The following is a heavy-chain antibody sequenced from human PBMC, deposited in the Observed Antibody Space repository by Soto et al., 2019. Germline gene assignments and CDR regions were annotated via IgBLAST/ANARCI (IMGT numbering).Heavy chain of an antibody. V-gene: IGHV1-69*06. CDR1: GGTFSSYA. CDR2: IIPIFGTA. J-gene: IGHJ5*02. CDR3: AREHITIFGVVIIHSYNWFDP. Sequence: SVKVSCKASGGTFSSYAISWVRQAPGQGLEWMGGIIPIFGTANYAQKFQGRVTITADKSTSTAYMELSSLRSEDTAVYYCAREHITIFGVVIIHSYNWFDPWGQGTLVTVSS. D-gene: IGHD3-3*01.